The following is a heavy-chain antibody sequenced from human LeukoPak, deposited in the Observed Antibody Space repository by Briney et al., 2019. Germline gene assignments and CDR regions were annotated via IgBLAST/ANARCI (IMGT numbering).Heavy chain of an antibody. CDR1: GFSFSTYS. CDR3: ARVGFREYYFDY. D-gene: IGHD3-10*01. V-gene: IGHV3-21*01. J-gene: IGHJ4*02. Sequence: GSLRLSCAASGFSFSTYSMNWVRQAPGKGLEWVSSISSRGSYIYYADSVKGRFTISRDNANNSLYLQMNSLRAEDTAVYYCARVGFREYYFDYWGQGTLVTVSS. CDR2: ISSRGSYI.